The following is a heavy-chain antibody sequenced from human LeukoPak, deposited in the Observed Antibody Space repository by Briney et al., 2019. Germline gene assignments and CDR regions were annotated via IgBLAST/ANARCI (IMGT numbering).Heavy chain of an antibody. J-gene: IGHJ4*02. Sequence: SETLSLTCTASGGSISSYYWSWIRQPPGKGLEWIGYIYYSGSTNYNPSLKSRVTISVDTSKNQFSLKLSSVTAADTAVYYCARHARYCSGGSCYSPIDYWGQGTLVTVSS. CDR1: GGSISSYY. V-gene: IGHV4-59*08. CDR2: IYYSGST. CDR3: ARHARYCSGGSCYSPIDY. D-gene: IGHD2-15*01.